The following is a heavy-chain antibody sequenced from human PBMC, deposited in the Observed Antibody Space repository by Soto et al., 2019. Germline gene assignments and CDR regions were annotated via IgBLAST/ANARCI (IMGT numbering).Heavy chain of an antibody. J-gene: IGHJ6*02. CDR2: ISYDGSNK. Sequence: PGGSLRLSCAASGFTFSSYGMHWVRQAPGKGLEWVAVISYDGSNKYYADSVKGRFTISRDNSKNTLYLQMNSLRAEDTAVYYCARDRLGGRRWGTAMGNYYYYGMDVWGQGTTVTVSS. D-gene: IGHD5-18*01. V-gene: IGHV3-30*03. CDR3: ARDRLGGRRWGTAMGNYYYYGMDV. CDR1: GFTFSSYG.